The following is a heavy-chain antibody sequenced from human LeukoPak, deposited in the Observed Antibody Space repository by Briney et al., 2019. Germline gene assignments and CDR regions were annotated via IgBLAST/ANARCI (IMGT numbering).Heavy chain of an antibody. V-gene: IGHV4-34*01. J-gene: IGHJ4*02. CDR2: INHSGST. Sequence: SETLSLTCAVYGGSFSGYYWSWIRQPPGKGLEWIGEINHSGSTNYNPSLKSRVTISVDTSKNQFSLKLSSVTAADTAVYYCARRSGMAADYWGQGTLVTVSS. CDR1: GGSFSGYY. CDR3: ARRSGMAADY. D-gene: IGHD5-24*01.